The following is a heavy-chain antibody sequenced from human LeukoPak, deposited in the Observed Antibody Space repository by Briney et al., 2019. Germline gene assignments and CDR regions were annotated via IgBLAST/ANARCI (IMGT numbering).Heavy chain of an antibody. J-gene: IGHJ3*02. V-gene: IGHV4-34*01. CDR1: GGSFSGYY. Sequence: SETLSLTCAVYGGSFSGYYWSWIRQPPGKGLEWIGEINHSGSTNYNPSLKSRVTISVDTSKNQFSLKLSPVTAADTAVYYCAREPDIVVVVAATRFAFDIWGQGTMVTVSS. CDR2: INHSGST. CDR3: AREPDIVVVVAATRFAFDI. D-gene: IGHD2-15*01.